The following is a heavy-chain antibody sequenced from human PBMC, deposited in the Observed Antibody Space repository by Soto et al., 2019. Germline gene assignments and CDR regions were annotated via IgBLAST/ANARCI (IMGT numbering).Heavy chain of an antibody. Sequence: KTSETLSLTCTVSGGSISSYYWSWIRQPPGKGLEWIGYIYYSGSTNYNPSLKSRVTISVDTSKNQFSLKLSSVTAADTAVYYCARLSSLTDIVVVPAAMGHAYWGQGTLVTVSS. J-gene: IGHJ4*02. CDR1: GGSISSYY. CDR2: IYYSGST. D-gene: IGHD2-2*01. V-gene: IGHV4-59*08. CDR3: ARLSSLTDIVVVPAAMGHAY.